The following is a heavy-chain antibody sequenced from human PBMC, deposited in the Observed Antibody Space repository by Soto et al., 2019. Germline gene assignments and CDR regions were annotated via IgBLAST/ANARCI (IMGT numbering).Heavy chain of an antibody. CDR2: IKEDGSER. V-gene: IGHV3-7*01. D-gene: IGHD6-25*01. CDR1: GFIFRNYL. Sequence: EVQLVESGGGLVQPGESLRLFCAASGFIFRNYLMSWVRQAPGRGLEWVANIKEDGSERYYVDSVNGRFTISRDNAKNSLYLEMTRPRADDTAIYYCAREKRANGYFDYWGQGTRVTVSS. CDR3: AREKRANGYFDY. J-gene: IGHJ4*02.